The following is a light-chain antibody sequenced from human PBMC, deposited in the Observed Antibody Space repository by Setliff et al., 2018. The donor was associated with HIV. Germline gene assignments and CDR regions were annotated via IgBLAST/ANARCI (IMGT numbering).Light chain of an antibody. CDR2: DVS. Sequence: ALTQPASVSGSPGQSITISCTGTSSDVGGYNYVSWYQQHPGKAPKLMIYDVSNRPSGVSNRFSGSKSGTSASLAITGLQAEDEADYYCQSYDSSLSGSEVFGTGTKVTVL. V-gene: IGLV2-14*03. CDR3: QSYDSSLSGSEV. CDR1: SSDVGGYNY. J-gene: IGLJ1*01.